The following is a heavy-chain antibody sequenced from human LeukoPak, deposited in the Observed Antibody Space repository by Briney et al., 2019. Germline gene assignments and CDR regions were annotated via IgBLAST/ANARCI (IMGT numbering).Heavy chain of an antibody. V-gene: IGHV3-7*01. J-gene: IGHJ4*02. CDR1: GFTFSSYW. D-gene: IGHD3-10*01. CDR2: IKQDGSEK. CDR3: ARDLYYYGSGSYSYFAY. Sequence: GGSLILSCSASGFTFSSYWMSWGRQAPWKGVEWVANIKQDGSEKYSVDSVKGRFTISRDNAKNSLYLQMNSLRAEDTGVYYCARDLYYYGSGSYSYFAYWGQGNLVTVSS.